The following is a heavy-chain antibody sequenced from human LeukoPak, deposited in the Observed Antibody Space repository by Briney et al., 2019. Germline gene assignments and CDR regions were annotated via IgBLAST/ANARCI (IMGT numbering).Heavy chain of an antibody. J-gene: IGHJ5*01. V-gene: IGHV4-39*01. CDR1: GDSISTTNYY. CDR3: ARVRRSLNWFDF. CDR2: IYYSGIT. D-gene: IGHD3-3*01. Sequence: SETLSLTCAVSGDSISTTNYYWGWIRQPPGKGLEWIGIIYYSGITHYNPSLKSRVTILVDTSKNQFSLKLSSVTDADTAVYYCARVRRSLNWFDFWGQGTLVTVSS.